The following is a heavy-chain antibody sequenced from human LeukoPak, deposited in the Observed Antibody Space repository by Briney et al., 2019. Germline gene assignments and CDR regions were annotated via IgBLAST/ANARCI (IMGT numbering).Heavy chain of an antibody. J-gene: IGHJ6*02. Sequence: GGSLRLSCAASGFTVSSNYMSWVRQAPGKGLEWVSVIYSGGSTYYADSVNGRFTIYRDNSKNTLYLQMNSLRAEDTAVYYCARDGPSTVTTSYYGMDVWGQGTTVTVSS. CDR3: ARDGPSTVTTSYYGMDV. CDR2: IYSGGST. V-gene: IGHV3-66*01. D-gene: IGHD4-4*01. CDR1: GFTVSSNY.